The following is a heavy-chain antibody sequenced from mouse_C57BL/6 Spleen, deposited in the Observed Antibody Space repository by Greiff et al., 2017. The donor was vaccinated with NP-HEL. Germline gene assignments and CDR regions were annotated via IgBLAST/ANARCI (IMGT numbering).Heavy chain of an antibody. CDR1: GYTFTSYW. D-gene: IGHD2-4*01. CDR2: IHPYSGST. J-gene: IGHJ3*01. CDR3: AREGDDYEGEFAY. V-gene: IGHV1-64*01. Sequence: QVQLQQPGAELVKPGASVKLSCKASGYTFTSYWMHWVKQRPGQGLEWIGMIHPYSGSTNYNEKFKSKATLTVDKSSSTAYMQLSSLTSEDSAVYYCAREGDDYEGEFAYWGQGTLVTVAA.